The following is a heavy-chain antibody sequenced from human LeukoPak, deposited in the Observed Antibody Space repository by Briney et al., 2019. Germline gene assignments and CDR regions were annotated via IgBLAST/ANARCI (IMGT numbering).Heavy chain of an antibody. J-gene: IGHJ4*02. CDR3: ARSSGYEYYFDY. Sequence: SETLSLTCTVSGGSLSSYDWSWVRQPPGKGLEWMGDIYYSGSTNYNPSLRSRVTISVDTSKNQFSLKLSSVTAADTAVYYCARSSGYEYYFDYWGQGTLVTVSP. CDR2: IYYSGST. V-gene: IGHV4-59*01. CDR1: GGSLSSYD. D-gene: IGHD5-12*01.